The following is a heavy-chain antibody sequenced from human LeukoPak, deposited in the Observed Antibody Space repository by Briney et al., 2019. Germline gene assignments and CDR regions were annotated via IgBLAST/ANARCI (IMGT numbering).Heavy chain of an antibody. CDR1: GGSFRVYY. Sequence: SETLSLTCAVYGGSFRVYYWSWIRQPPGKGLERIGEINHSGSTNYHPSLKSLVTIAVDTSKNQFSLKLSSVTAAVTAVYYCARRGRVGATGWGQRTLVTVSS. CDR3: ARRGRVGATG. J-gene: IGHJ4*02. D-gene: IGHD1-26*01. CDR2: INHSGST. V-gene: IGHV4-34*01.